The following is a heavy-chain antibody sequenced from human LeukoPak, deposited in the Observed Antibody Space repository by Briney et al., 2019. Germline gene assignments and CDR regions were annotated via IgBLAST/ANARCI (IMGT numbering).Heavy chain of an antibody. J-gene: IGHJ6*03. V-gene: IGHV3-23*01. CDR3: AKGGGYEAQYYYYYLDV. Sequence: GGTLRLSCAASGFTSSSYGMSWVRQAPGKGLEWVSAISASGVSKYYADSVKGRFTISRDKSKNTLYLQMKSLRAEDTAVYYCAKGGGYEAQYYYYYLDVWGKGTTVTVSS. CDR2: ISASGVSK. D-gene: IGHD5-12*01. CDR1: GFTSSSYG.